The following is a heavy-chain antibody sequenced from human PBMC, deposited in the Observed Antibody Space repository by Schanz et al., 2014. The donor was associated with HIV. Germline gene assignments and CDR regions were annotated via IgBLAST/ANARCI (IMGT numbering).Heavy chain of an antibody. Sequence: EVQLVESGGGLVEPGGSLRLSCEASGFSFSSFSMNWVRQAPGKGLEWVSSIGSGGGYKYYADSVNGRFTISRDNAKNSLHLQMSRLGAEDTAVYYCARDLHDYGDARTDYRGQGILVTVSS. V-gene: IGHV3-21*02. J-gene: IGHJ4*02. D-gene: IGHD4-17*01. CDR1: GFSFSSFS. CDR3: ARDLHDYGDARTDY. CDR2: IGSGGGYK.